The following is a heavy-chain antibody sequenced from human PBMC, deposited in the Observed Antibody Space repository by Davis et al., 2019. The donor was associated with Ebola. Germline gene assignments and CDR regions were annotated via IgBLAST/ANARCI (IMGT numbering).Heavy chain of an antibody. CDR1: GFTFGDYA. J-gene: IGHJ4*02. D-gene: IGHD3-3*01. V-gene: IGHV3-7*01. CDR2: IKQDGSEK. Sequence: PGGSLRLSCTASGFTFGDYAMSWFRQAQGKGLEWVANIKQDGSEKYYVDSVKGRFTISRDNAKTSLYLQMNSLRAEDTAVYYCARDWFYDFWSGYEPSVDYWGQGTLVTVSS. CDR3: ARDWFYDFWSGYEPSVDY.